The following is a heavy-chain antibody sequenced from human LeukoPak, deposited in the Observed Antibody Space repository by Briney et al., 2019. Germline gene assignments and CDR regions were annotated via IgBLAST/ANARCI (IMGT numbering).Heavy chain of an antibody. CDR2: IYHSGST. J-gene: IGHJ4*02. CDR3: ARDITMVRPSYFDY. V-gene: IGHV4-30-2*01. Sequence: PSETLSLTCTVSGGSISSGGYYWSWIRQPPGKGLEWIGYIYHSGSTYYNPSLKSRVTISVDKSKNQFSLKLSSVTAADTAVYYCARDITMVRPSYFDYWGQGTLVTVSS. CDR1: GGSISSGGYY. D-gene: IGHD3-10*01.